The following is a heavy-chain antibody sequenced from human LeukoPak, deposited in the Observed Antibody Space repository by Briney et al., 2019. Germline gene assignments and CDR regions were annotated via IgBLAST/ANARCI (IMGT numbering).Heavy chain of an antibody. CDR2: IHPEGNEK. J-gene: IGHJ4*02. V-gene: IGHV3-7*01. D-gene: IGHD3-16*01. CDR1: GFTFSNFW. CDR3: ATGDDFSGDH. Sequence: GGSLRLSCAVSGFTFSNFWMSWVRQTPGRGLEWVANIHPEGNEKYHVESVKGRFTISRDNAKNLLFLQMNGLRVEDTAVYYWATGDDFSGDHWGPGTLVTVSS.